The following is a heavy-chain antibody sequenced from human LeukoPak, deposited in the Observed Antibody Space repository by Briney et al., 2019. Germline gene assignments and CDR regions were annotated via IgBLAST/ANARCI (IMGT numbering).Heavy chain of an antibody. V-gene: IGHV3-7*01. CDR1: GFTFSSYW. CDR3: ARDPDCGNTGCYTPPFEY. Sequence: PGRSLRLSCVASGFTFSSYWMSWVRQAPGKGLEWVANIKQDGSEKSYVVSVKGRFTISRDNAKNSLYLQMNSLRAEDTAVYYCARDPDCGNTGCYTPPFEYWGQGTLVTVSS. D-gene: IGHD2-2*02. CDR2: IKQDGSEK. J-gene: IGHJ4*02.